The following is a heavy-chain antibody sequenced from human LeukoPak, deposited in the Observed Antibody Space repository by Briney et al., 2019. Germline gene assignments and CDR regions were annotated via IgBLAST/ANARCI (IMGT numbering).Heavy chain of an antibody. CDR2: IYSGGST. J-gene: IGHJ4*02. CDR3: ARGPYGSGSYDY. D-gene: IGHD3-10*01. CDR1: GFTFSSYG. Sequence: PGGSLRLSCAASGFTFSSYGMHWVRQAPGKGLEWVSVIYSGGSTYYADSVKGRFTISRDNSKNTLYLQMNSLRAEDTAVYYCARGPYGSGSYDYWGQGTLVTVSS. V-gene: IGHV3-53*01.